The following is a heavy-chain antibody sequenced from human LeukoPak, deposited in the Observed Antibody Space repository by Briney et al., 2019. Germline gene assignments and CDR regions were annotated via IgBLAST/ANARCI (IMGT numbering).Heavy chain of an antibody. J-gene: IGHJ3*02. CDR1: GGSLSGYY. V-gene: IGHV4-34*01. CDR3: ARGRGGYSWVNAFDI. Sequence: SETLSLTCAVYGGSLSGYYWSWIRQPPGKGLEWIGEINHSGSTNYNPSLKSRVTISVDTSKNQFSLKLSSVTAADTAVYYCARGRGGYSWVNAFDIWGQGTMVTVSS. CDR2: INHSGST. D-gene: IGHD5-18*01.